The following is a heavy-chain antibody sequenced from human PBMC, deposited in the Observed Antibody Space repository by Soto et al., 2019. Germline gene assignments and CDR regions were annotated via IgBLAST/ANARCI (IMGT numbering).Heavy chain of an antibody. J-gene: IGHJ6*02. D-gene: IGHD3-3*01. Sequence: GGSLRLSCAASGFTFSSYAMSWVRQAPGKGLEWVSAISGSGGSTYYADSVKGRFTISRDNSKNTLYLQMNSLRAEDTAVYYCAKETYDFWSGFAHYYGMDVWGQGTTVIGSS. V-gene: IGHV3-23*01. CDR2: ISGSGGST. CDR3: AKETYDFWSGFAHYYGMDV. CDR1: GFTFSSYA.